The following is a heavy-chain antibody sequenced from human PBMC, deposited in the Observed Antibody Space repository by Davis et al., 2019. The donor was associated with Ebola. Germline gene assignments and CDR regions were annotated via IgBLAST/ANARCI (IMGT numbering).Heavy chain of an antibody. D-gene: IGHD5-18*01. Sequence: GESLKISCTASGFTFGDYAMSWVRQAPGKGLEWVGFIRSKAYGGTTEYAASVKGRFTISRDDSKSIAYLQMNSLKTEDTAVYYCTRDFRGYSYGSPLDPWGQGTLVTVSS. CDR2: IRSKAYGGTT. CDR3: TRDFRGYSYGSPLDP. J-gene: IGHJ5*02. CDR1: GFTFGDYA. V-gene: IGHV3-49*04.